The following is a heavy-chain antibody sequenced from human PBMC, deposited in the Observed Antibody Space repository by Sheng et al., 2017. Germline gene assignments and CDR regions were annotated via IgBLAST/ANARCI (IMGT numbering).Heavy chain of an antibody. Sequence: EVQLVESGGGLVQPGGSLRLSCAASGFTLSSYEMNWVRQAPGKGLEWVSYISSSGTYTYYADSLQGRFTISRDNAKNSLSLQLNSLRAEDTAIYYCARGDFGVGTHSDSWGQGTLVTVSS. CDR2: ISSSGTYT. V-gene: IGHV3-48*03. CDR3: ARGDFGVGTHSDS. J-gene: IGHJ4*02. CDR1: GFTLSSYE. D-gene: IGHD3-16*01.